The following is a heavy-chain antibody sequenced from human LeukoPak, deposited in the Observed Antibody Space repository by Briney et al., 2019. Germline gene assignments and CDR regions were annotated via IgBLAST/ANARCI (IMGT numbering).Heavy chain of an antibody. J-gene: IGHJ4*01. CDR3: ATDRKAGSWDPRFNY. Sequence: GGSLRLSCVASGFTFSDYWMMWLRQAPGKGPEWVANIRDDGSEKNYVDSVKGRFTISRDNAQMSLYLQMNSVRVDDTAVYYCATDRKAGSWDPRFNYGGQGTLVTVSP. CDR2: IRDDGSEK. V-gene: IGHV3-7*03. D-gene: IGHD1-26*01. CDR1: GFTFSDYW.